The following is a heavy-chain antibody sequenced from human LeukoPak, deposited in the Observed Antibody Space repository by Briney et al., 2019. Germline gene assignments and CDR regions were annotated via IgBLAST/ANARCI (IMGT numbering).Heavy chain of an antibody. V-gene: IGHV3-23*01. CDR3: AKVYDFWSGYCNY. Sequence: GGSLRLSCAASGFTFSSYAMNWVRRAPGKGLEWVSTISVSGASTYYADSVKGRFTISRDNSKNTLYLQMNSLRAEDTAVYYCAKVYDFWSGYCNYWGQGTLVTVSS. CDR2: ISVSGAST. CDR1: GFTFSSYA. D-gene: IGHD3-3*01. J-gene: IGHJ4*02.